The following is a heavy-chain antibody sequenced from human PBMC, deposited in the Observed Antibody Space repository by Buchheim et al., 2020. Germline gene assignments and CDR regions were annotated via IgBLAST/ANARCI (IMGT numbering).Heavy chain of an antibody. CDR1: GFTFSSYG. CDR3: AKDPAVGATRGYFDY. D-gene: IGHD1-26*01. J-gene: IGHJ4*02. CDR2: ISYDGSNK. Sequence: QVQLVESGGGVVQPGRSLRLSCAASGFTFSSYGIHWVRQAPGKGLEWVAVISYDGSNKYYADSVKGRFTISRDNSKNTLYLQMNSLRAEDTAVYYCAKDPAVGATRGYFDYWGQGTL. V-gene: IGHV3-30*18.